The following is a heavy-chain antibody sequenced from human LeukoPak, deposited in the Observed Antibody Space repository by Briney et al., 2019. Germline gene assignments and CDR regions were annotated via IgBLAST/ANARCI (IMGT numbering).Heavy chain of an antibody. CDR1: GGSISSGGYY. D-gene: IGHD3-10*01. V-gene: IGHV4-31*03. J-gene: IGHJ3*02. CDR3: AASDYYGSAVAFDI. Sequence: SETLSLTCTVSGGSISSGGYYWSWIRQHPGKGLERIGYIYYSGSTYYNPSLKSRVTISVDTSKNQFSLKLSSVTAADTAVYYCAASDYYGSAVAFDIWGQGTMVTVSS. CDR2: IYYSGST.